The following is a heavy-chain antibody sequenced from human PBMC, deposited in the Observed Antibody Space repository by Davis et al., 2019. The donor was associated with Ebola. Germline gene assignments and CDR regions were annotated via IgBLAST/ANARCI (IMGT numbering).Heavy chain of an antibody. V-gene: IGHV1-2*06. CDR1: GYTFTGYY. D-gene: IGHD2-15*01. CDR3: ARASIRYCSGGSCYSVPPGNWFDP. Sequence: ASVMVSCKASGYTFTGYYMHWVRQAPGQGLEWMGRINPNSGGTNYAQKFQGRVTMTRDTSISTAYMELSRLRSDDTAVYYCARASIRYCSGGSCYSVPPGNWFDPWGQGTLVTVSS. CDR2: INPNSGGT. J-gene: IGHJ5*02.